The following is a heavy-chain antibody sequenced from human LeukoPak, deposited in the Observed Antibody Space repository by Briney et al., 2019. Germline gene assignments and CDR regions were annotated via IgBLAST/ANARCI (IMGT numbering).Heavy chain of an antibody. J-gene: IGHJ4*02. Sequence: PSQTLSLTCAVSGGSISSGGYSWSWIRQPPGKGLEWIGETNHSGSTNYNPSLKSRVTISVDTSKNQFSLKLSSVTAADTAVYYCARGRAVVVPAATPPYYFDYWGQGTLVTVSS. CDR3: ARGRAVVVPAATPPYYFDY. CDR2: TNHSGST. V-gene: IGHV4-30-2*01. D-gene: IGHD2-2*01. CDR1: GGSISSGGYS.